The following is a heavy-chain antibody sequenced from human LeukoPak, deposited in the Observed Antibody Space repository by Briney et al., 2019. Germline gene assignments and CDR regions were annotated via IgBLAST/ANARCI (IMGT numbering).Heavy chain of an antibody. D-gene: IGHD2-21*01. CDR3: ASGGYCGGFCHGLAFDL. CDR1: GGSISSYY. Sequence: PSETLSLTCTVSGGSISSYYWSWIRQPAGKGLEWIGRIYTSGSTNYNPSLKSRVTISLDTSKNQFSLKLSSVTAADTAVYYCASGGYCGGFCHGLAFDLWGRGTLVTVSS. CDR2: IYTSGST. V-gene: IGHV4-4*07. J-gene: IGHJ2*01.